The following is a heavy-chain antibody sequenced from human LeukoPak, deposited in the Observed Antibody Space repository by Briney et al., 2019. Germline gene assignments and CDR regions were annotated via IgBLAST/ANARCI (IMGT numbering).Heavy chain of an antibody. CDR1: GFSFRGYW. CDR2: IKEDGSEK. Sequence: GGSLRLSCAASGFSFRGYWMGWVRQAPGEGLEWGANIKEDGSEKYYVDSVKGRFTISRDNAKNSLYLEMNSLRVEDTAVYYCARDRSRATYWGQGTLVTVSS. CDR3: ARDRSRATY. V-gene: IGHV3-7*01. J-gene: IGHJ4*02.